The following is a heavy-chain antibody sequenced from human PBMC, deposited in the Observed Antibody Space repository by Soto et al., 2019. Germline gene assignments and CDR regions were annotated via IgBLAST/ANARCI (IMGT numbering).Heavy chain of an antibody. Sequence: ASVKVSCKASGYTFTGYYMHWVRQAPGQGLEWMGWINPNSGGTNYAQKFQGWVTMTRDTSISTAYMELSRLRSDDTAVYYCARGGDIVLMVYATTPEFDYWGQGTLVTVSS. CDR3: ARGGDIVLMVYATTPEFDY. D-gene: IGHD2-8*01. CDR1: GYTFTGYY. CDR2: INPNSGGT. V-gene: IGHV1-2*04. J-gene: IGHJ4*02.